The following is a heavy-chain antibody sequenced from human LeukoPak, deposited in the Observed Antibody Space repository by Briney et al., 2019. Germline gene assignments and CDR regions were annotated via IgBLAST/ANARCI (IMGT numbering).Heavy chain of an antibody. J-gene: IGHJ4*02. CDR3: AKEARRGSCYTNFDH. CDR1: GYTFTSYY. D-gene: IGHD2-2*02. Sequence: GASVTVSCKASGYTFTSYYMHWVRQAPGQGLEWMGIINPSSGSTSYSQKFRGRVSMTRDTSTTTVYMEVSSLRSEDTAVYYCAKEARRGSCYTNFDHWGQGTLVTVSS. V-gene: IGHV1-46*01. CDR2: INPSSGST.